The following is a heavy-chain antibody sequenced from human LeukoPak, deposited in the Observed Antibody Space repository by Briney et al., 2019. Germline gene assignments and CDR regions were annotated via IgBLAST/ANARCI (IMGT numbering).Heavy chain of an antibody. D-gene: IGHD2-2*01. Sequence: GGSLRLSCADSGFTFDDSAMHWVRQAPGKGLEWVSGISWNSGSIGSADPVKGRSPSSRATSKNSLYLQMNSLRAEDTAVYFCASGVYCSSTSWHAIDYWGQGTLVTVSS. CDR1: GFTFDDSA. CDR3: ASGVYCSSTSWHAIDY. J-gene: IGHJ4*02. V-gene: IGHV3-9*01. CDR2: ISWNSGSI.